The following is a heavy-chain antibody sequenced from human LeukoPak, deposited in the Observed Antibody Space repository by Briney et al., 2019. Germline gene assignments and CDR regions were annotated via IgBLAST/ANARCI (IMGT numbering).Heavy chain of an antibody. V-gene: IGHV4-59*12. J-gene: IGHJ4*02. D-gene: IGHD3-10*01. Sequence: SETLSLTCTVSGGSISSYYWSWIRQPPGKGLEWIGYIYYSGSTNYNPSLKSRVTISVDTSKNQFSLNLSSVTAADTAVYYCARDSYYYGSGSLYFDYWGQGILVTVSS. CDR1: GGSISSYY. CDR2: IYYSGST. CDR3: ARDSYYYGSGSLYFDY.